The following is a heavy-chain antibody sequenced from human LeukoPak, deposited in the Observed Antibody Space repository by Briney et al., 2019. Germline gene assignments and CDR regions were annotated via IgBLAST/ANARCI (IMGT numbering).Heavy chain of an antibody. Sequence: ASVKVSCKASGYTFTSYGISWVRQAPGQGLEWMGWISAYNGNTNYAQKLQGRVTITADESTSTAYMELSSLRSEDTAVYYCARDGNLDGSGSYPNWFDPWGQGTLVTVSS. CDR2: ISAYNGNT. V-gene: IGHV1-18*01. J-gene: IGHJ5*02. CDR3: ARDGNLDGSGSYPNWFDP. D-gene: IGHD3-10*01. CDR1: GYTFTSYG.